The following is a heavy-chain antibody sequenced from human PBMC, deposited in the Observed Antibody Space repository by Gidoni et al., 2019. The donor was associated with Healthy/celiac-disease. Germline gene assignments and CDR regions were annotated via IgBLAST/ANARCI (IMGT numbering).Heavy chain of an antibody. CDR2: IYYSGST. D-gene: IGHD3-10*01. Sequence: QLQLQESGPGLVKPSETLSLTCTVPGGSISSSSYYWGWIRQPPGKALEWIGSIYYSGSTYYNPSLKSRVTISVDTSKNQFSLKLSSVTAADTAVYYCARLSADPGGMDVWGQGTTVTVSS. J-gene: IGHJ6*02. CDR3: ARLSADPGGMDV. CDR1: GGSISSSSYY. V-gene: IGHV4-39*01.